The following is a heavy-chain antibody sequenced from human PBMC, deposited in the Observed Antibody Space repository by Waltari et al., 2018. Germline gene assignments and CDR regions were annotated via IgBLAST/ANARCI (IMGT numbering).Heavy chain of an antibody. CDR3: ARAGLGSPLQWLQLLDS. CDR1: GFTINNNY. Sequence: EVQLVEYGGGLIQPGGSLRLSCAASGFTINNNYMSWVRQAPGKGLEWVSVIYAGSGGTFSAESVKGRFTVSRDNSKNTLYLDLNSLTAEDTAVYYCARAGLGSPLQWLQLLDSWGRGTLVTVSS. CDR2: IYAGSGGT. J-gene: IGHJ4*02. V-gene: IGHV3-53*01. D-gene: IGHD5-12*01.